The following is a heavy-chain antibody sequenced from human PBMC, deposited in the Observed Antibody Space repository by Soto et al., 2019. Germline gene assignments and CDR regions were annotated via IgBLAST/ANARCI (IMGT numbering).Heavy chain of an antibody. CDR1: GVSTSNHY. D-gene: IGHD1-1*01. V-gene: IGHV4-59*11. CDR3: ARGGGSPYNDHEFDY. CDR2: IYYRGTT. Sequence: QVQLQESGPGLVKPSETLSLTCSVSGVSTSNHYWTWIRKPPGQGPEWIGCIYYRGTTNYNASFNSRVTISVDTSKNQFSLKLTSVTTADTAVYYCARGGGSPYNDHEFDYWGQGILVTVSS. J-gene: IGHJ4*02.